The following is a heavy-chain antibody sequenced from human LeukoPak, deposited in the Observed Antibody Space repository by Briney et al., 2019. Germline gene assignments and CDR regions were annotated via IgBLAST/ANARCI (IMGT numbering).Heavy chain of an antibody. D-gene: IGHD2-21*02. CDR3: ARGGFYCGGDCYVDY. V-gene: IGHV4-34*01. CDR2: INHSGST. J-gene: IGHJ4*02. Sequence: SETLSLTCAVYGGSFSPYYWSWIRQPLGKGLEWIGEINHSGSTNYNPSLKSRVTISVDTSKNQFSLRLSSVTAADTAVYYCARGGFYCGGDCYVDYWGQGTLVTVSS. CDR1: GGSFSPYY.